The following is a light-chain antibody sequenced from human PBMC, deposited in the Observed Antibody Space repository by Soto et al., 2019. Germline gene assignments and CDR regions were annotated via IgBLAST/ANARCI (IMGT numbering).Light chain of an antibody. CDR3: QQSYRSPYT. Sequence: DIQMTQSPSSLFASVGDRVTVTCRASQSINIYLNWYQQKPGKAPTLLIYGAPSLQSGVPSRFSGGGSRTDFTLTISALQPEDFATYYCQQSYRSPYTFGQGTKLEI. J-gene: IGKJ2*01. CDR1: QSINIY. CDR2: GAP. V-gene: IGKV1-39*01.